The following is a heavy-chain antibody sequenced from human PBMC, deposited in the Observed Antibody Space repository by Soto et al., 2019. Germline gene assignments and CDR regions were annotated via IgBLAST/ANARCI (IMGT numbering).Heavy chain of an antibody. J-gene: IGHJ4*02. CDR2: TYYRSKWYS. CDR1: GDSVSSTSTA. V-gene: IGHV6-1*01. D-gene: IGHD6-19*01. Sequence: TLSLTCAISGDSVSSTSTAWSWIRQSPSRGLEWLGRTYYRSKWYSDYAVSVKSRITINPDTSKNQFSLQLNSVTPEDTAVYYCARGSYYSGWVWGQGTLVTVSS. CDR3: ARGSYYSGWV.